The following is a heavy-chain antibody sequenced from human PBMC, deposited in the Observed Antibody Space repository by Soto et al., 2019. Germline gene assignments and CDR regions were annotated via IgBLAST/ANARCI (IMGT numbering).Heavy chain of an antibody. CDR3: ARDLNPRQEMLYALLGY. CDR1: GFTFSSYS. D-gene: IGHD2-8*01. J-gene: IGHJ4*02. V-gene: IGHV3-48*01. CDR2: ISGSSSMI. Sequence: GGSPRLSCAASGFTFSSYSMNWARQAPGKGLEWVSYISGSSSMIYYADSVKGRFTISRDNAKNSLYLQMNSLRAEDTAVYYCARDLNPRQEMLYALLGYWGQGTLVTVSS.